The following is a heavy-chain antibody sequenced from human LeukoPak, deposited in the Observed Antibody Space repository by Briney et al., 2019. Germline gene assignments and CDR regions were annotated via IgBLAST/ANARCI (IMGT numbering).Heavy chain of an antibody. Sequence: GRSLRLSCAASGFTFSSYAMHWVRQAPGKGLEWVAVISYDGSNKYYADSVEGRFTISRDNSKNTLYLQMNSLRAEDTAVYYCARGDYLGYTFDCWGQGTLVTVSS. CDR3: ARGDYLGYTFDC. D-gene: IGHD1-1*01. V-gene: IGHV3-30*04. J-gene: IGHJ4*02. CDR1: GFTFSSYA. CDR2: ISYDGSNK.